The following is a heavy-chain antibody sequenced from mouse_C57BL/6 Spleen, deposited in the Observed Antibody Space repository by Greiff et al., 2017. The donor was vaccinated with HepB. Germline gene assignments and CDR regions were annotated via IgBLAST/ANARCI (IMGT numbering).Heavy chain of an antibody. Sequence: EVQVVESGPGLVKPSQSLSLTCSVTGYSITSGYYWNWIRQFPGNKLEWMGYISYDGSNNYNPSLKNRISITRDTSKNQFFLKLNSVTTEHTATYYCARTEGDAYWGQGTLVTVSA. CDR1: GYSITSGYY. V-gene: IGHV3-6*01. CDR2: ISYDGSN. CDR3: ARTEGDAY. J-gene: IGHJ3*01.